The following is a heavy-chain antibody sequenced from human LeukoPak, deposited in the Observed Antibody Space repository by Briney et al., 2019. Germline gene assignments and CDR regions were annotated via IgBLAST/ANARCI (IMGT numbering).Heavy chain of an antibody. J-gene: IGHJ5*02. V-gene: IGHV3-11*01. CDR1: GFTFNYYY. CDR2: INIGGTNT. CDR3: ATDGAGFDT. Sequence: GGSLRLSCAASGFTFNYYYMSWIRQAPGKGLEWLSYINIGGTNTHYADSVKGRFTISRDNAKKSLYLEMNNLRAEDTAVYYCATDGAGFDTWGQGVLVSVSS.